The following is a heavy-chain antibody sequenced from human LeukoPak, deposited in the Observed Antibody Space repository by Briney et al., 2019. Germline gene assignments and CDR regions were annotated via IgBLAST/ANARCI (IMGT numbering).Heavy chain of an antibody. CDR1: GFTFSSYA. J-gene: IGHJ4*02. V-gene: IGHV3-30-3*01. CDR2: ISYDGSNK. CDR3: ARAYDFWSGPGGY. D-gene: IGHD3-3*01. Sequence: PGGSLRLSCAASGFTFSSYAMHWVRQAPGKGLEWVAVISYDGSNKYYADSVKGRFTISRDNAKNSLYLQMNSLRAEDTAVYYCARAYDFWSGPGGYWGQGTLVSVSS.